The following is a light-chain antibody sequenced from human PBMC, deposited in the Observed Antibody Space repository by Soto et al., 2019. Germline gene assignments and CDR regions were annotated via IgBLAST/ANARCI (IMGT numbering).Light chain of an antibody. Sequence: QSALTQPPSASGSPGQSVTISCTGTSSDVGGYNYVSWYQQHPGKAPKLMIYEVSKRPSGVPDRFSGSKSGNTASLTGSGLQAEDEADYYGSSYAGSNMVFGGGTKLTVL. V-gene: IGLV2-8*01. J-gene: IGLJ2*01. CDR2: EVS. CDR1: SSDVGGYNY. CDR3: SSYAGSNMV.